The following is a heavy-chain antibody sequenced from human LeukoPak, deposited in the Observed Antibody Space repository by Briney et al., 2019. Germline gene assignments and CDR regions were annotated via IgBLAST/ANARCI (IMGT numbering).Heavy chain of an antibody. CDR1: GLTFSNYG. Sequence: GGSLRLSCVASGLTFSNYGIHWVRQAPGKGLEWVAFIRYGGSKEYYTDSVKGRFTISRDNAKNSLYLQMNSLRAEDTAVYYCARRRVCSSTSCYLKWGDSFDYWGQGTLVTVSS. J-gene: IGHJ4*02. CDR3: ARRRVCSSTSCYLKWGDSFDY. V-gene: IGHV3-30*02. CDR2: IRYGGSKE. D-gene: IGHD2-2*01.